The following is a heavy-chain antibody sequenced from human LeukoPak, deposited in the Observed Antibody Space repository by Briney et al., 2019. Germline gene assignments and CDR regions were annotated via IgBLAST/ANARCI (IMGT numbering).Heavy chain of an antibody. Sequence: SETLSLMCTVSGDSFRSHYWSWVRQPPGKPLEWIGYMFYSGSTNYNPSLKGRVAISVDTSKNQFSLMLSSVTAADTAIYYCARVGQWQYYFDYWGQGTRVTVSS. D-gene: IGHD6-19*01. V-gene: IGHV4-59*11. CDR3: ARVGQWQYYFDY. CDR2: MFYSGST. CDR1: GDSFRSHY. J-gene: IGHJ4*02.